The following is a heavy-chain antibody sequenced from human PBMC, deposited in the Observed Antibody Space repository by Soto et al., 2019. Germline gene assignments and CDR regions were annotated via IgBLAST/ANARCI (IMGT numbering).Heavy chain of an antibody. CDR2: ISFDGSYT. Sequence: QVQLVESGGGVVQPGRSLRLSCAASGITFSSYAMHWVRQAPGKGLEWVAVISFDGSYTYYADSVKGRFAISRDNSKNTLYLQINSLRTEDTAVYYCARSLGIAAAGTLWGQGTLVTVSS. J-gene: IGHJ4*02. CDR3: ARSLGIAAAGTL. V-gene: IGHV3-30*09. CDR1: GITFSSYA. D-gene: IGHD6-13*01.